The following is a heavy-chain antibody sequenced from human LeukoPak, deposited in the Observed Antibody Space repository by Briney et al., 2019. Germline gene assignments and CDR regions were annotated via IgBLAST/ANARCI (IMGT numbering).Heavy chain of an antibody. CDR2: ISCYNGDT. D-gene: IGHD5-12*01. CDR1: GYTFRNHG. J-gene: IGHJ4*02. CDR3: ARDPTNTSGYYAYFDY. Sequence: ASVKVSCKASGYTFRNHGITWVRQAPGQGLEWMGCISCYNGDTHYAQNFQGRVTMTTDTSTTTAYLELRSLRSDDTAVYYCARDPTNTSGYYAYFDYWGQGTLVTVSS. V-gene: IGHV1-18*04.